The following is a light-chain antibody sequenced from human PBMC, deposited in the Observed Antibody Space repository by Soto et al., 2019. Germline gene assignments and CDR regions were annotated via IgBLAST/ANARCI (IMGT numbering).Light chain of an antibody. Sequence: QTVVTQEPSFSVSPGGTVTLTCGLSSGSVSTSYYPSWYQQTPGQAPRTLIYSTNTRSSGVPDRFSGSILGNKAALTITGAQADDESDYYCVLDMGSGSFGGGTKLTVL. CDR3: VLDMGSGS. CDR2: STN. J-gene: IGLJ2*01. V-gene: IGLV8-61*01. CDR1: SGSVSTSYY.